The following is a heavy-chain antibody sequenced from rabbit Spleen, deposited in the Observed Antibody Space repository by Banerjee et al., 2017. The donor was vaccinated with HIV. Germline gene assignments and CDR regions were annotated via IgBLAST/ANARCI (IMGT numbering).Heavy chain of an antibody. CDR2: IYAGSTGTT. D-gene: IGHD6-1*01. J-gene: IGHJ3*01. Sequence: QEQLEESGGGLVKPEGSLTLTCKASGVSFSPVNWIYWVRQAPGKGLEWIGTIYAGSTGTTDYARWAKGRFTISKTSSTTLTLQMTSLTAADRATYFCARVRSAGVGYATDFRLDLWGQGTLVTVS. CDR3: ARVRSAGVGYATDFRLDL. V-gene: IGHV1S45*01. CDR1: GVSFSPVNW.